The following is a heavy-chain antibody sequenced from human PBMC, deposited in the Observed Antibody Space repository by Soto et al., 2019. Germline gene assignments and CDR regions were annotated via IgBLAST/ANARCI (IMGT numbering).Heavy chain of an antibody. CDR1: GFTFSSYG. D-gene: IGHD6-19*01. Sequence: GGSLRLSCAASGFTFSSYGMHWVRQAPGKGLEWVAVIWYDGSNKYYADSVKGRFTISRDNSKNTLYLQMNSLRAEDTAVYYCAREHQWPKPDNWFDPWGQGTLVTVSS. J-gene: IGHJ5*02. CDR2: IWYDGSNK. CDR3: AREHQWPKPDNWFDP. V-gene: IGHV3-33*01.